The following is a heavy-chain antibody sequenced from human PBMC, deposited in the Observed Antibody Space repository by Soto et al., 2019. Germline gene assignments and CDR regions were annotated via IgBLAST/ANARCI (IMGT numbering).Heavy chain of an antibody. CDR3: ARGGGPDIAYGMDV. V-gene: IGHV4-4*02. Sequence: SETRSLTCDASDGSFRSINWLSWVRQPPGKGLRWIGEIYHSGSTTYNPSLKSRVTISVEKSKNQFSLKLKSVTAADTAIYYCARGGGPDIAYGMDVWGQGTTVT. CDR2: IYHSGST. D-gene: IGHD5-12*01. J-gene: IGHJ6*02. CDR1: DGSFRSINW.